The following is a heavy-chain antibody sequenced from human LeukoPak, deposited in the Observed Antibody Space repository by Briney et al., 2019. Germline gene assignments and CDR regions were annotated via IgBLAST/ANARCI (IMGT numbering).Heavy chain of an antibody. D-gene: IGHD6-13*01. CDR3: ARDGGMAAANH. CDR1: GFTFSSYE. Sequence: GGSLRLSCAASGFTFSSYEMNWVRQAPGKGLEWVSYISSSGSTIYYADSVKGRFTISRDNAKNTLYLQMNSLRAEDTAVYYCARDGGMAAANHWGQGTLVTVSS. V-gene: IGHV3-48*03. CDR2: ISSSGSTI. J-gene: IGHJ4*02.